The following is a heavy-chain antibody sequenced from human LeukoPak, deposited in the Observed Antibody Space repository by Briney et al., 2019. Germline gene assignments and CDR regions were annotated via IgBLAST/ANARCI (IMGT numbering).Heavy chain of an antibody. V-gene: IGHV5-51*01. CDR3: ARRIYGGNSDLDY. Sequence: GESLKISCKGSGYSFTSYWIGWVRQTPGKGLEWMGITHPGDSDTRYSPSFQGQVTVSADVSISTAYLQWSSLKASDTAIYYCARRIYGGNSDLDYWGQGTLVTVSS. CDR1: GYSFTSYW. D-gene: IGHD4-23*01. J-gene: IGHJ4*02. CDR2: THPGDSDT.